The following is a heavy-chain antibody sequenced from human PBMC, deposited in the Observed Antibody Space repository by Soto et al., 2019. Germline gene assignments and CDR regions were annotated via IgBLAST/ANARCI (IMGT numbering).Heavy chain of an antibody. D-gene: IGHD1-26*01. CDR1: GFTFSSYW. CDR2: IKQDGSEK. CDR3: ARDLRSGGSYSYYYYGMDV. V-gene: IGHV3-7*03. Sequence: HPGGSLRLSCAASGFTFSSYWMSWVRQAPGKGLEWVANIKQDGSEKYYVDSVKGRFTISRDNAKNSLYLQMNSLRAEDTAVYYCARDLRSGGSYSYYYYGMDVWGQGTTVTVSS. J-gene: IGHJ6*02.